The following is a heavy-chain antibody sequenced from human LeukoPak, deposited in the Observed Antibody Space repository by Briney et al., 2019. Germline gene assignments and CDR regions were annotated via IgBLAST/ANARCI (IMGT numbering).Heavy chain of an antibody. J-gene: IGHJ4*02. CDR2: INHSGST. Sequence: SETLSLTCAVYGGSFSGYYWSWIRQPPGKGLEWIGEINHSGSTNYNPSLKSRVTISVDTSKNQFSLRLSSVTAADTAVYYCARLEYYFDYWGQGTLVTVSS. CDR1: GGSFSGYY. D-gene: IGHD5-24*01. CDR3: ARLEYYFDY. V-gene: IGHV4-34*01.